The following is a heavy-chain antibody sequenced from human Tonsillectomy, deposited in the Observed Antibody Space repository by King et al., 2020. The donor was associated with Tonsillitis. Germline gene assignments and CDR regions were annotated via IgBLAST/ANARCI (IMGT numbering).Heavy chain of an antibody. Sequence: LQLQESGPGLVKPSETLSLTCSVSGGSMNNNNYFWGWIRQPPGKGLEYIGYIYYNGKTNNSPSLKSLVTISLDMSKNQFSLKIISVTAADTAVYYCARLTIGSGTRNYAFDIWGQGTMVTVSS. CDR1: GGSMNNNNYF. D-gene: IGHD3-10*01. J-gene: IGHJ3*02. V-gene: IGHV4-39*07. CDR3: ARLTIGSGTRNYAFDI. CDR2: IYYNGKT.